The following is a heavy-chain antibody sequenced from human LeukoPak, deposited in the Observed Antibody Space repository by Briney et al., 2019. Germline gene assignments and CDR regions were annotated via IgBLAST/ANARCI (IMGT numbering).Heavy chain of an antibody. CDR3: TRHGYSSH. J-gene: IGHJ4*02. D-gene: IGHD6-19*01. Sequence: GGSLRLSCEASGFGVSGNAMAWVRQAAGKGLQWVSGLGSDGRTHYADSVRGRFTISRDNAKNSLYLQMNSLKTEDTAVYYCTRHGYSSHWGQGTLVTVSS. V-gene: IGHV3-23*01. CDR2: LGSDGRT. CDR1: GFGVSGNA.